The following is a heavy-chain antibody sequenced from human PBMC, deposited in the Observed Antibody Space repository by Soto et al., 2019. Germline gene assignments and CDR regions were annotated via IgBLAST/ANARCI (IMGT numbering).Heavy chain of an antibody. J-gene: IGHJ5*02. Sequence: PSETLSLTCAVSGYSISSGYYWGWSRQPPGKGLEWIGSIYHSGSTYYNPSLKSRVTISVDTSKNQFSLKLSSVTAADTAVYYCARIGAARRPDRFDPWGQGTLVTVSS. V-gene: IGHV4-38-2*01. CDR1: GYSISSGYY. CDR2: IYHSGST. D-gene: IGHD6-6*01. CDR3: ARIGAARRPDRFDP.